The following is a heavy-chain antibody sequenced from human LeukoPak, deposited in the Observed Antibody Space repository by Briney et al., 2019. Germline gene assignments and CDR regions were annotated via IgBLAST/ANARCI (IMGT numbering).Heavy chain of an antibody. V-gene: IGHV3-23*01. J-gene: IGHJ6*02. CDR3: AKSRCSTSCYGGDV. CDR1: GFTFRSYA. D-gene: IGHD2-2*01. CDR2: ISFSGDST. Sequence: GGSLRLSCAVSGFTFRSYAMSWVRQAPGKGLEWVSGISFSGDSTYYSDSVKGRFTISRDNSKNTLYLEMSSLRVEDTAEYYCAKSRCSTSCYGGDVWGQGTTVTVS.